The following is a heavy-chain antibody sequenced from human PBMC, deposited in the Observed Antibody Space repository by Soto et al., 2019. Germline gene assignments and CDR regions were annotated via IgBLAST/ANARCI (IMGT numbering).Heavy chain of an antibody. J-gene: IGHJ5*02. V-gene: IGHV1-18*01. D-gene: IGHD2-15*01. CDR2: ISAYNGDT. CDR3: ARGGVGYCSGGSCARNWFDP. CDR1: GYTFTSYG. Sequence: QVPLVQSGTEVKKPGASVKVSCKASGYTFTSYGITWVRQAPGQGLEWMGWISAYNGDTNYAQKLQGRVTMTTDTTTSTAYMELRSLRSDATAVYYCARGGVGYCSGGSCARNWFDPWGQGTLVTVSS.